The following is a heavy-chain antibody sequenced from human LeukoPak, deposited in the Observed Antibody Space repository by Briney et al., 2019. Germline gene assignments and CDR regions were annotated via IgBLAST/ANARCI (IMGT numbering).Heavy chain of an antibody. CDR3: AKGACSSTSCHVDY. CDR1: GITLSNYA. D-gene: IGHD2-2*01. CDR2: ISGSGGGT. Sequence: HPGGSLRLSCAVSGITLSNYAMSWVRQAPGKGLEWVAGISGSGGGTNYADSVKGRFTISRDNSKNTLYLQMNSLRAEDTAVYYCAKGACSSTSCHVDYWGQGTLVTVSS. J-gene: IGHJ4*02. V-gene: IGHV3-23*01.